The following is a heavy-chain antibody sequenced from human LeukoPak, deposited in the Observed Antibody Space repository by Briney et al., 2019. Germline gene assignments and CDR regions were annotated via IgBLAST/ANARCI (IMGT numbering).Heavy chain of an antibody. CDR3: AGGNYYDSYAFDI. D-gene: IGHD3-22*01. Sequence: PGGTLRLFCAVSGFTFDDYGMSWVRQPPGKGLEWVSGINWNGGSTGYADSVKGRFTISRDNAKNSLYLEMNSVRAEDTALYYCAGGNYYDSYAFDIWGQGTMVTVSS. CDR1: GFTFDDYG. CDR2: INWNGGST. V-gene: IGHV3-20*04. J-gene: IGHJ3*02.